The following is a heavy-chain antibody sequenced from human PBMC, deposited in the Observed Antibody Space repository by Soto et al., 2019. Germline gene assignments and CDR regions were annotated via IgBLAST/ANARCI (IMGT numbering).Heavy chain of an antibody. V-gene: IGHV1-3*01. CDR2: LNPDTGNT. CDR1: GFTFSDNL. J-gene: IGHJ3*01. CDR3: ARDIQSASPRANAAFHV. D-gene: IGHD5-18*01. Sequence: QVQLVQSGAELKKPGASVNISCTASGFTFSDNLINWVRQVPGQGLEWMGWLNPDTGNTRYSETCQGRVTISRHPSASIAYLAQSCLENDDTALYYCARDIQSASPRANAAFHVRGQGTKVTVYS.